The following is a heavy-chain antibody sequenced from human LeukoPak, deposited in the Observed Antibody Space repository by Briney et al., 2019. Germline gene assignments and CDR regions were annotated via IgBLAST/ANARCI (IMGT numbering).Heavy chain of an antibody. CDR1: GASFSDYY. D-gene: IGHD2-2*01. CDR3: ARTRVVPAAYYYYYMDV. CDR2: VNHSGST. V-gene: IGHV4-34*01. Sequence: SETLSLTCAVYGASFSDYYWSWIRQPPGKGLEWTGEVNHSGSTTYNPSLKSRVTISVDTSKNQFSLKVSSVTAADTAVYYCARTRVVPAAYYYYYMDVWGKGTTVTVSS. J-gene: IGHJ6*03.